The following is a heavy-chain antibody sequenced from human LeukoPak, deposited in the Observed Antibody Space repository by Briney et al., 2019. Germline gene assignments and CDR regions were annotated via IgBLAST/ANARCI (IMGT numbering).Heavy chain of an antibody. D-gene: IGHD3-22*01. J-gene: IGHJ3*02. CDR3: ARPNYYDSSGYYYEAFDI. CDR2: ISAYNGNT. V-gene: IGHV1-18*01. CDR1: GYTFTSYG. Sequence: ASVKVSCKASGYTFTSYGISLVRQAPGQGLEWMGWISAYNGNTNYAQKLQGRVTMTTDTSTSTAYMELRSLRSDDSAVYYCARPNYYDSSGYYYEAFDIWGQGTMVTVSS.